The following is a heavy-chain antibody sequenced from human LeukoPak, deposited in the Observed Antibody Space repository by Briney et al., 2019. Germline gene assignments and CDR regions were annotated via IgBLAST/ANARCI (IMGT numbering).Heavy chain of an antibody. V-gene: IGHV3-7*01. CDR1: GFTFRTSW. CDR2: INPDGSEK. J-gene: IGHJ4*02. D-gene: IGHD6-19*01. Sequence: GSLRLSCGASGFTFRTSWMNWVRQAPGKGLEWVASINPDGSEKYSVDSVKGRFTISRDNAKNSLYLQMNSLRAEDTAVYYCARDRGYSSFDYWGQGTLVTVSS. CDR3: ARDRGYSSFDY.